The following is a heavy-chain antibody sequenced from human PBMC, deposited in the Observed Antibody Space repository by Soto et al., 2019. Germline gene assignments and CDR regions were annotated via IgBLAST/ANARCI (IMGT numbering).Heavy chain of an antibody. CDR3: ARGDVQWLVPANFLDY. V-gene: IGHV1-69*02. CDR2: IIPILGIA. Sequence: QVQLVQSGAEVKKPGSSVKVSCKASGGTFSSYTISWVRQAPGQGLEWMGRIIPILGIANYAQKFQGRVTITADKSTGTAYMELSSLRTEDTAVYYCARGDVQWLVPANFLDYWGQGTLVTVSS. D-gene: IGHD6-19*01. CDR1: GGTFSSYT. J-gene: IGHJ4*02.